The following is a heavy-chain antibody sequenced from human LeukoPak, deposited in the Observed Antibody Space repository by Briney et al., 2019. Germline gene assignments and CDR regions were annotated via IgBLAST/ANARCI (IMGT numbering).Heavy chain of an antibody. CDR1: GGTFSSYA. Sequence: ASVKVSCKASGGTFSSYAISWVRQAPGQGLEWTGGIIPIFGTANYAQKFQGRVTITADESTSTAYMELSSLRSEDTAVYYCASHLVYCSSTSCYYYYYYYGMDVWGQGTTVTVSS. D-gene: IGHD2-2*01. CDR2: IIPIFGTA. J-gene: IGHJ6*02. CDR3: ASHLVYCSSTSCYYYYYYYGMDV. V-gene: IGHV1-69*13.